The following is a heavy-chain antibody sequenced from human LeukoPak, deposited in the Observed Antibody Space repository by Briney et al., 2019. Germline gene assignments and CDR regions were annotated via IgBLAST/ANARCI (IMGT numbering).Heavy chain of an antibody. V-gene: IGHV3-74*01. CDR2: INSDGSIT. Sequence: GGSLRLSCAASGFTFSNNWMCWVRQAPGKGLVWVSNINSDGSITNYADSVKGRFTISRDNAENTLYLQMNSLRAEDTAVYYCATRGGNGPFGFWGQGTLVTVSS. J-gene: IGHJ4*02. CDR3: ATRGGNGPFGF. CDR1: GFTFSNNW. D-gene: IGHD2-15*01.